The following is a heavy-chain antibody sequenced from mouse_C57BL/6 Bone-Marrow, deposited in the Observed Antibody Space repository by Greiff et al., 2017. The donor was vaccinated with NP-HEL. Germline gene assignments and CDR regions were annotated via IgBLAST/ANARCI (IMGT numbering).Heavy chain of an antibody. CDR1: GFNIKDDY. CDR3: TSWDEGYYAMDY. V-gene: IGHV14-4*01. CDR2: IDPENGDT. J-gene: IGHJ4*01. D-gene: IGHD4-1*01. Sequence: VQLQQSGAELVRPGASVKLSCTASGFNIKDDYMHWVKQRPEQGLEWIGWIDPENGDTEYASKFQGKATITADTSSNTAYLQLSSLTSEDTAVYYCTSWDEGYYAMDYWGQGTSVTVSS.